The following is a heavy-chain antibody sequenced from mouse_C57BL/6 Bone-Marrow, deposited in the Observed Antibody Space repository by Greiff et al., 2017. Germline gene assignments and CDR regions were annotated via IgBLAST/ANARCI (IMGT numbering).Heavy chain of an antibody. CDR1: GFTFSSYT. CDR3: SRQVTTVLATKYFDV. Sequence: EVKVVESGGGLVKPGGSLKLSCAASGFTFSSYTMSWVRQTPEKRLQWVAAISGGGGNTYYPDSVKGRFTISRDNDENILYLQMSSLRSEDTALYYCSRQVTTVLATKYFDVWGTGTTVTVSS. J-gene: IGHJ1*03. D-gene: IGHD1-1*01. V-gene: IGHV5-9*01. CDR2: ISGGGGNT.